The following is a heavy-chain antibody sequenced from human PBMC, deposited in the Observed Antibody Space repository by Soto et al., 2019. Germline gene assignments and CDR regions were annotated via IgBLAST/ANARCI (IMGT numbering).Heavy chain of an antibody. CDR2: IYYRGNT. D-gene: IGHD3-9*01. V-gene: IGHV4-39*01. CDR3: ARLEGLATISYYFDF. CDR1: DDSINSDKYY. J-gene: IGHJ4*02. Sequence: QLQESGPGLVKPSETLSLTCSVSDDSINSDKYYWGWIRQPPGKGLEWIRSIYYRGNTYYNPSLQTRVTISLDKSKSQFSLRLNSVTAADSAVYFCARLEGLATISYYFDFWGQGAQVTVSS.